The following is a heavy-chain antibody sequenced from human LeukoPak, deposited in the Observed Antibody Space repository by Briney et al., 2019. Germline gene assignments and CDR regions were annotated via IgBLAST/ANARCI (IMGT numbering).Heavy chain of an antibody. CDR2: ILGSGDST. D-gene: IGHD6-13*01. Sequence: GGSLRLSCAASGFTFNYNAMAWVRQAPGKGLEWVSGILGSGDSTYYADAVKGRFTISRDNSKNTLYLQMNTLRAEDTAVYYCAKVKGVAAALYYFDYWGQGTLVTVSS. V-gene: IGHV3-23*01. CDR3: AKVKGVAAALYYFDY. J-gene: IGHJ4*02. CDR1: GFTFNYNA.